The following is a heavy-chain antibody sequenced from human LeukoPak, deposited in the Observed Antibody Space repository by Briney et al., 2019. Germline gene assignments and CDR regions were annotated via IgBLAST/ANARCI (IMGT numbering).Heavy chain of an antibody. Sequence: TGGSLRLSCAASGFSFSSYWMHWVRQAPGKGLVWVSRIKTDGSSTYYADSVRGRFAISRDNSKNTLYLQMNSLRAEDTAVYYCARDYYDSSGYYYFAFNIWGQGTMVTVSS. CDR3: ARDYYDSSGYYYFAFNI. V-gene: IGHV3-74*01. CDR2: IKTDGSST. CDR1: GFSFSSYW. D-gene: IGHD3-22*01. J-gene: IGHJ3*02.